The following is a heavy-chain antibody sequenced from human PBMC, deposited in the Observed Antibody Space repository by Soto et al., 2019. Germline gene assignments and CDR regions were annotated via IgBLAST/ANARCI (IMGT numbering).Heavy chain of an antibody. Sequence: GSLRLSCAVSGFTFSSYEMNWVRQAPGKGLEWVSYIGTSGKTIYYADSVRGRFTISRDNAKNSLYLQMNSLRAEDTAVYFCARDPAIYSGKFDYGLDVWGRGTTVTVSS. CDR1: GFTFSSYE. CDR3: ARDPAIYSGKFDYGLDV. V-gene: IGHV3-48*03. CDR2: IGTSGKTI. J-gene: IGHJ6*02. D-gene: IGHD4-4*01.